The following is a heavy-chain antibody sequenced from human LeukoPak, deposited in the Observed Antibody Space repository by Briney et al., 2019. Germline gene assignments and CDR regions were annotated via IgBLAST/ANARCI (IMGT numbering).Heavy chain of an antibody. CDR3: AKVGSSTWYMYYFDY. CDR1: GFAFNIYA. Sequence: GGSLRLSCAASGFAFNIYAMTWVRQAPGKGLEWVSTISGDSATPYFADSVKGRFTISRDNSKNTLYLQMNSLRVEDTAVYYCAKVGSSTWYMYYFDYWGQGALVTVSS. D-gene: IGHD6-13*01. CDR2: ISGDSATP. J-gene: IGHJ4*02. V-gene: IGHV3-23*01.